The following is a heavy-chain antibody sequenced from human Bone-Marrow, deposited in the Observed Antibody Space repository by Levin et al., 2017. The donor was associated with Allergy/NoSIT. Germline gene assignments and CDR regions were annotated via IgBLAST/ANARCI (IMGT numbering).Heavy chain of an antibody. CDR3: AKARGLLWFGELSSPFDY. Sequence: GGSLRLSCAASGFTFDDYAMHWVRQAPGKGLEWVSGISWNSGSIGYADSVKGRFTISRDNAKNSLYLQMNSLRAEDTALYYCAKARGLLWFGELSSPFDYWGQGTLVTVSS. D-gene: IGHD3-10*01. V-gene: IGHV3-9*01. J-gene: IGHJ4*02. CDR2: ISWNSGSI. CDR1: GFTFDDYA.